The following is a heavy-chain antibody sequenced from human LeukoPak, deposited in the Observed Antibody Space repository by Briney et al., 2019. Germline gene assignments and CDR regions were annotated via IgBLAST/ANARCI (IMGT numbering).Heavy chain of an antibody. J-gene: IGHJ4*02. D-gene: IGHD3-16*01. CDR2: IYHSGST. CDR1: GYSISSGYY. Sequence: SETLSLTCTVSGYSISSGYYWGWIRQPPGKGLEWIGSIYHSGSTYYNPSLKSRVTMSVDTSKNQFSLKLSSVTAADTAVYYCALFLGDRAYFDYWGQGTLVTVSS. CDR3: ALFLGDRAYFDY. V-gene: IGHV4-38-2*02.